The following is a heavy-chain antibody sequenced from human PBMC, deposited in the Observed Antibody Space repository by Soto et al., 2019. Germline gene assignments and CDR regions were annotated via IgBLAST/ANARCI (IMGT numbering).Heavy chain of an antibody. D-gene: IGHD3-3*01. CDR3: ARDAQNYDRSRSAFDI. J-gene: IGHJ3*02. V-gene: IGHV3-74*01. CDR2: INSDGSST. CDR1: GGSFSGYY. Sequence: PSETLSLTCAVYGGSFSGYYLSWIRQPPGKGLVWVSRINSDGSSTSYADSVKGRFTISRDNAKNTLYLQMNSLRAEDTAVYYCARDAQNYDRSRSAFDIWGQGTMVTVSS.